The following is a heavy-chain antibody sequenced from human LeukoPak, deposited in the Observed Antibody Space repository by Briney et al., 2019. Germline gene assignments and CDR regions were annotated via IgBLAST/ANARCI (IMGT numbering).Heavy chain of an antibody. CDR3: ARAIRYIFDS. CDR2: IYSAGST. D-gene: IGHD1-1*01. Sequence: GSLRLSCAASWFTVSINYMSWVRRAPGKGLEWVSVIYSAGSTYYADSVKGRFTISRDNSKNTLYLQMNSLRAEDTAVYYCARAIRYIFDSWGQGTLVTVSS. V-gene: IGHV3-53*01. CDR1: WFTVSINY. J-gene: IGHJ4*02.